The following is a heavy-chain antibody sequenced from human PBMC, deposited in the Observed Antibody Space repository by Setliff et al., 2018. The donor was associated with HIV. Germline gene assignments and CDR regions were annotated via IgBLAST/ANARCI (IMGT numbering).Heavy chain of an antibody. J-gene: IGHJ4*02. Sequence: PGGSLRLSCAASGFTFNTYAMSWVRQAPGKGLEWVSVFSGSGGSTFYADSVKGRFTISRDNSKNTLYLQMNSLRAEDTAVYYCARDPGNYYHYFDYWGQGTLVTVSS. V-gene: IGHV3-23*01. CDR3: ARDPGNYYHYFDY. CDR2: FSGSGGST. D-gene: IGHD1-26*01. CDR1: GFTFNTYA.